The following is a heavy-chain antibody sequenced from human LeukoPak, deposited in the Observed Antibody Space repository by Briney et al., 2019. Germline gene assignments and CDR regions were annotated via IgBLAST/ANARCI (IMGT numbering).Heavy chain of an antibody. J-gene: IGHJ3*02. D-gene: IGHD3-22*01. CDR3: ARDVDHYDSTATGFVDI. CDR2: IDPNSGDT. V-gene: IGHV1-2*02. Sequence: GASVKVSCKASGYTFTGYYMHWVRQAPGQGLEWMGWIDPNSGDTNYAQKFQGRVTMTRDTSISTAYMEVSRLRSDDTAVYYCARDVDHYDSTATGFVDIWGQGTMVTVSS. CDR1: GYTFTGYY.